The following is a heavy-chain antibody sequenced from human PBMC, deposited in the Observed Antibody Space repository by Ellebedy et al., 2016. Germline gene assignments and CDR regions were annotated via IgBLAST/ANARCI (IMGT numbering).Heavy chain of an antibody. D-gene: IGHD5-24*01. Sequence: GESLKISCAAYGFTFNNYAIHWVRQAPGKGLEWVAVISYDGSNKYYADSVKGRFTISRDNSKNTLYLQMNSLRAEDTAVYYCARGLGMAAISAVGYWGQGTLVTVSS. J-gene: IGHJ4*02. V-gene: IGHV3-30-3*01. CDR3: ARGLGMAAISAVGY. CDR2: ISYDGSNK. CDR1: GFTFNNYA.